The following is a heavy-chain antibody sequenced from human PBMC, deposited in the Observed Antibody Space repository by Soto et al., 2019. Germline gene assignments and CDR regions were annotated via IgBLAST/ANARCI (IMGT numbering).Heavy chain of an antibody. J-gene: IGHJ6*02. CDR1: GFTFSSYG. V-gene: IGHV3-30*18. CDR2: ISYDGSNK. CDR3: AKDRVVVPAAIAYSYGMDV. D-gene: IGHD2-2*01. Sequence: QVQLVESGGGVVQPGRSLRLSCAASGFTFSSYGMHWVRQAPGKGLEWVAVISYDGSNKYYADSVKGRFTISRDNSKTTLYLQMNSLRDEDTAVYYCAKDRVVVPAAIAYSYGMDVWGQGTTVTVSS.